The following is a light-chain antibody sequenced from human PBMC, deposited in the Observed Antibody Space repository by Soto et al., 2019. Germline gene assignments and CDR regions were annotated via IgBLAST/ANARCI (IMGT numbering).Light chain of an antibody. J-gene: IGKJ5*01. CDR1: QSISSW. Sequence: IQMTQSPSSLSASVGDRVTITCRASQSISSWLAWYQQKPGKAPKALIYDASTLRSGVPSRFSGGGSGTEFTLTISSLQPDDFATYYCQQYNTYSTFGQGTRLEIK. V-gene: IGKV1-5*01. CDR3: QQYNTYST. CDR2: DAS.